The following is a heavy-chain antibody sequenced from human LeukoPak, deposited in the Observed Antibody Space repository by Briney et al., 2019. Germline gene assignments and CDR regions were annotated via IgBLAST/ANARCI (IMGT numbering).Heavy chain of an antibody. CDR1: GGSISSYY. V-gene: IGHV4-4*07. D-gene: IGHD3-16*01. J-gene: IGHJ6*03. CDR3: ARETSQKGAHYMDV. Sequence: SETLSLTCTVSGGSISSYYWSWIRQPAGKGLEWIGRIYTSGSTNYNPSLKSRVTVSVDTSKNQFSLKLSSVTAADTAVYYCARETSQKGAHYMDVWGKGTTVTISS. CDR2: IYTSGST.